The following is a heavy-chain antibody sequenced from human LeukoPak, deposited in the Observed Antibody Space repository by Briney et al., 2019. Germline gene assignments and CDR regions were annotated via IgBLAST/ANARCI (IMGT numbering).Heavy chain of an antibody. CDR1: GYTFTGYY. D-gene: IGHD1-26*01. CDR3: ATVRGSYHAFDI. J-gene: IGHJ3*02. V-gene: IGHV1-69*06. CDR2: IIPIFGTA. Sequence: SVKVSCKASGYTFTGYYMHWVRQAPGQGLEWMGGIIPIFGTANYAQKFQGRVTITADKSTSTAYMELSSLRSEDTAVYYCATVRGSYHAFDIWGQGTMVTVSS.